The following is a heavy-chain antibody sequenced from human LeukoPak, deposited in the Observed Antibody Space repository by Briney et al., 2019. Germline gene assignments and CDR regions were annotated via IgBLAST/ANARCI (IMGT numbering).Heavy chain of an antibody. J-gene: IGHJ4*02. D-gene: IGHD3-10*01. CDR2: IFHSGST. CDR3: ARDSRGGDYIDY. CDR1: GGSISSSNW. V-gene: IGHV4-4*02. Sequence: PSETLSLTCAVSGGSISSSNWWSWVRQPPGKGLEWIGEIFHSGSTNYNPSLKSRVTISVDKSKNQSSLKLSSVTAAGTAVYYCARDSRGGDYIDYWGQGILVTVSS.